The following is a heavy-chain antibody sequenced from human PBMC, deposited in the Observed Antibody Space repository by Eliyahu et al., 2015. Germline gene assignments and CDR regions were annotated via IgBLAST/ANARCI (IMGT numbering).Heavy chain of an antibody. Sequence: QVQLQQWGAGLLKPSETLSLTCAVYGGSFSGYYWSWIRQPPGKGLEWIGEINHSGSTNYNPSLKSRVTISVDTSKNHFSLKLSSVTAADTAVYFCARGGETVGATVFGWFDPWGQGTLVTVSS. D-gene: IGHD1-26*01. CDR2: INHSGST. V-gene: IGHV4-34*01. CDR1: GGSFSGYY. CDR3: ARGGETVGATVFGWFDP. J-gene: IGHJ5*02.